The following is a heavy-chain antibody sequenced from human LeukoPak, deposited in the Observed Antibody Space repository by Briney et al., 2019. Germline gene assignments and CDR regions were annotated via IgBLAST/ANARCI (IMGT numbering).Heavy chain of an antibody. Sequence: ASVKVSCKASGYTFTGYYMHWVRRAPGQGLEWMGWINPNSGGTNYAQKFQGRVTMTRDTSISTAYMELSRLRSDDTAVYYCAKSKRGIAVAEDYWGQGTLVTXXS. V-gene: IGHV1-2*02. CDR2: INPNSGGT. CDR1: GYTFTGYY. J-gene: IGHJ4*02. CDR3: AKSKRGIAVAEDY. D-gene: IGHD6-19*01.